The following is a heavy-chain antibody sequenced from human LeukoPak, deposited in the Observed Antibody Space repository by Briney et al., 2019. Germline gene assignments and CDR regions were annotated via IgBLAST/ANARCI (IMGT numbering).Heavy chain of an antibody. CDR2: IGTASDT. V-gene: IGHV3-13*01. CDR3: ARGPPRGKYYYMDV. Sequence: GGSLRLSCPASGFTFSSFDMHCVRQPTGQGLEWVSTIGTASDTYYPGSVEGRSPLSRDNAKNSLYLQMNSLTAGDTAVYYCARGPPRGKYYYMDVWGKGTTVTVSS. CDR1: GFTFSSFD. D-gene: IGHD1-1*01. J-gene: IGHJ6*03.